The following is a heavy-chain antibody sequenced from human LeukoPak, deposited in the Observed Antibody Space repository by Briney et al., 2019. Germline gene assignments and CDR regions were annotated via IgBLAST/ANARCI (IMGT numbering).Heavy chain of an antibody. Sequence: PSETLSLTCAVSGGSINSGGYSWSWIRQPPGKGLEWIGYIYHSGSTYYNPSLKSRVTISVDRSKNQFSLKLSSVTAADTAVYYCARAGIDSSGYYVPQFFDYWGQGTLVTVSS. J-gene: IGHJ4*02. CDR2: IYHSGST. CDR3: ARAGIDSSGYYVPQFFDY. CDR1: GGSINSGGYS. V-gene: IGHV4-30-2*01. D-gene: IGHD3-22*01.